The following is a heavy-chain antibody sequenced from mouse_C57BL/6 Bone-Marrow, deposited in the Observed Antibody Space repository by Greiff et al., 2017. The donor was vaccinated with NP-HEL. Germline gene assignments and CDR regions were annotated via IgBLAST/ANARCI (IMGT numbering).Heavy chain of an antibody. V-gene: IGHV1-26*01. CDR1: GYTFTDYY. CDR2: INPNNGGT. CDR3: AIDSSGYVWFAY. D-gene: IGHD3-2*02. J-gene: IGHJ3*01. Sequence: VQLQQSGPELVKPGASVKISCKASGYTFTDYYMNWVKQSHGKSLEWIGDINPNNGGTSYNQKFKGKATLTVDKSSSTAYMELRSLTSEDSAVYYCAIDSSGYVWFAYWGQGTLVTVSA.